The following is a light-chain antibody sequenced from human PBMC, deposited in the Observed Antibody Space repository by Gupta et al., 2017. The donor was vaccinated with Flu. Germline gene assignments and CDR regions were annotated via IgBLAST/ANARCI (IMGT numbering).Light chain of an antibody. CDR3: TSYTGSSNFDV. CDR2: EVS. CDR1: NTDVGGYNL. Sequence: QSALTQPPSASGSPGQSVTIACTGPNTDVGGYNLVSWFQQHPGKAPKLMIYEVSKRPSGVPDRFSGSKSGNTASLTVSGLQAEDEADYYCTSYTGSSNFDVFGTGTKVTVL. V-gene: IGLV2-8*01. J-gene: IGLJ1*01.